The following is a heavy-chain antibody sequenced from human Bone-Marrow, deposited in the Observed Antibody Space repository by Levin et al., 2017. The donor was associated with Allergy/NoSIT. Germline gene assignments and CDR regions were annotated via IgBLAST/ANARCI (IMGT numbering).Heavy chain of an antibody. CDR1: GGTFTTRA. Sequence: GASVKVSCKASGGTFTTRAISWVRQAPGQGLEWMGGIIPGATPYYGQKMQGRITITADEDTNTGYMELTGLMSEDTATYYCARVNGWAFEIWGQGTRVTVSS. J-gene: IGHJ3*02. CDR2: IIPGATP. D-gene: IGHD6-19*01. CDR3: ARVNGWAFEI. V-gene: IGHV1-69*13.